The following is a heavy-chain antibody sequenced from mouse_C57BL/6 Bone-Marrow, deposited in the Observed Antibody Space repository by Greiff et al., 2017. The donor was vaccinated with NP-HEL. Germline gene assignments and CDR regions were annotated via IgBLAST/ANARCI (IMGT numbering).Heavy chain of an antibody. CDR2: IAPNSGGT. J-gene: IGHJ2*01. CDR3: AREGLITTAYYFDY. V-gene: IGHV1-72*01. D-gene: IGHD1-2*01. Sequence: QVQLQQPGAELVKPGASVKLSCKASGYTFTSYWMHWVKQRPGRGLEWIGRIAPNSGGTKYNEKFKSKATLTVDKPSSTAYMQLSSLTSEDSAVYYCAREGLITTAYYFDYWGQGTTLTVSS. CDR1: GYTFTSYW.